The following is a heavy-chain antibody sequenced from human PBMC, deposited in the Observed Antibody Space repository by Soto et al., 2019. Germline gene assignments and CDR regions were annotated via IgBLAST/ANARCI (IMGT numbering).Heavy chain of an antibody. CDR2: IYYSGST. J-gene: IGHJ4*02. CDR1: GGSISSGGYY. D-gene: IGHD5-12*01. V-gene: IGHV4-31*03. CDR3: ARDHGRDGYNGLDY. Sequence: QVQLQESGPGLVKPSQTLSLTCTVSGGSISSGGYYWSWIRQHPGKGLEWIGYIYYSGSTYYNPSLKSRVTTSVDTSKNQFSLKLSCVSATRKDVYYCARDHGRDGYNGLDYWGQGTLVTVSS.